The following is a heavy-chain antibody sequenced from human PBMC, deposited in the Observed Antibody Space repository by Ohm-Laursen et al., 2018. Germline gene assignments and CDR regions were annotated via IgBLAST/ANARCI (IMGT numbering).Heavy chain of an antibody. V-gene: IGHV1-69*04. J-gene: IGHJ4*02. CDR2: IIPILGIA. CDR3: ARDRGDYVWGSYRSFSY. CDR1: GGTFSSYA. D-gene: IGHD3-16*02. Sequence: SSVKVSCKASGGTFSSYAISWVRQAPGQGLEWMGRIIPILGIANYAQKFQGRVTITADESTSTAYMELSSLRSEDTAVYYCARDRGDYVWGSYRSFSYWGQGTLVAVSS.